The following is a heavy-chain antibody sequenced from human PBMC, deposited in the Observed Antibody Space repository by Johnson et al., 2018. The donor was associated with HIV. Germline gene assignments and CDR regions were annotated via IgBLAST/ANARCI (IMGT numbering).Heavy chain of an antibody. CDR2: ISYDGSNK. V-gene: IGHV3-30*04. J-gene: IGHJ3*01. CDR1: GFTFSSYA. CDR3: AKDFGSSSWHAFDV. D-gene: IGHD6-13*01. Sequence: QMQLVESGGGVVQPGRSLRLSCAASGFTFSSYAMHWVRQAPGKGLEWVAVISYDGSNKYYADSVKGRFTISRDNSKNTLYLQMNNLRAEDTSVYYCAKDFGSSSWHAFDVWGQGTMVTVSS.